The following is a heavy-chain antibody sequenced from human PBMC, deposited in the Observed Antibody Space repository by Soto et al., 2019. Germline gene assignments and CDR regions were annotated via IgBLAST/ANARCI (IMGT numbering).Heavy chain of an antibody. CDR1: GYTFTSYG. Sequence: GSSGKVCCKASGYTFTSYGISWVRQAPGQGLEWMGWISAYNGNTNYAQKLQGRVTMTTDTSTSTAYMELRSLRSDDTAVYYCARESNIAAAGLYCYYGMDVWGQGTTVTVSS. CDR3: ARESNIAAAGLYCYYGMDV. V-gene: IGHV1-18*01. D-gene: IGHD6-13*01. J-gene: IGHJ6*02. CDR2: ISAYNGNT.